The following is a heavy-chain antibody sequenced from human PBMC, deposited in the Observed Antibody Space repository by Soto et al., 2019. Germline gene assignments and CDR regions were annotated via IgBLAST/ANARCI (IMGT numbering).Heavy chain of an antibody. CDR2: ISGSGGST. D-gene: IGHD2-15*01. CDR1: GFTFSSYA. V-gene: IGHV3-23*01. Sequence: EVQLLESGGGLVQPGGSLRLSCAASGFTFSSYAMSWVRQAPGKGLEWVSAISGSGGSTYYPDSVKGRFTISRDNSKNTLYLQMNSLRAEDTAVYYCAKEDIVVVVAAWYGMDVWGQGTTVTVSS. J-gene: IGHJ6*02. CDR3: AKEDIVVVVAAWYGMDV.